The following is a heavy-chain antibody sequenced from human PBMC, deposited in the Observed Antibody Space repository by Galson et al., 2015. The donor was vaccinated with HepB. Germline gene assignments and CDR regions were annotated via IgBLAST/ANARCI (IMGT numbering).Heavy chain of an antibody. CDR3: ARAPGSGYYFGVWHPAPRFDY. D-gene: IGHD3-3*01. CDR1: GYTFTSYG. J-gene: IGHJ4*02. V-gene: IGHV1-18*01. CDR2: ISAYNGNT. Sequence: SVKVSCKASGYTFTSYGISWVRQAPGQGLEWMGWISAYNGNTNYAQKLQGRVTMTTDTSTSTAYMELRSLRSDDTAVYYCARAPGSGYYFGVWHPAPRFDYWGQGTLVTVSS.